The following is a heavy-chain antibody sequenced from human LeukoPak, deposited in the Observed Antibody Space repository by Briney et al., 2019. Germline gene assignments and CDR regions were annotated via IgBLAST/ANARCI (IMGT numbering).Heavy chain of an antibody. CDR3: ARVLRYFDWLLLGY. Sequence: ASVKVSCKASGYTFTGYYMHWVRQAPGQGLEWMGRINPNSGGTNYARKFQGRVTMTRDTSISTAYMELSRLRSDDTAVYYCARVLRYFDWLLLGYWGQGTLVTVSS. CDR1: GYTFTGYY. J-gene: IGHJ4*02. V-gene: IGHV1-2*06. D-gene: IGHD3-9*01. CDR2: INPNSGGT.